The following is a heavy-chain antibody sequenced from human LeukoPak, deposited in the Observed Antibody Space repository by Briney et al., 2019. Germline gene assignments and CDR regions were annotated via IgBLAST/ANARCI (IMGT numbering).Heavy chain of an antibody. Sequence: ASVKVSCKASGYSFTGYYIHWVRQAPGQGLEWMGWINPNSGGTNYAQKFQGRVTMTRDTSISTAYMELSRLRSDDTAVYYCARVEEPYQPLLVDYWGQGTLVTVSS. CDR1: GYSFTGYY. CDR3: ARVEEPYQPLLVDY. CDR2: INPNSGGT. D-gene: IGHD2-2*01. J-gene: IGHJ4*02. V-gene: IGHV1-2*02.